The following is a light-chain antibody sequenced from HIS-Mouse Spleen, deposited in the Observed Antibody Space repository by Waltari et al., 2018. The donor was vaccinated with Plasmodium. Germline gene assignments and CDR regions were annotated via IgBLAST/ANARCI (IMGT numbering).Light chain of an antibody. Sequence: QTVVTQEPSLTVSPGGTVTLTCASSTGAVTSGYYPNWFQQKPGQAPRALIYSTSNKQSWSPARVSGSLLGGKAALTLSGVQPEDEAEYYCLLYYGGARVFGGGTKLTVL. CDR1: TGAVTSGYY. V-gene: IGLV7-43*01. J-gene: IGLJ3*02. CDR3: LLYYGGARV. CDR2: STS.